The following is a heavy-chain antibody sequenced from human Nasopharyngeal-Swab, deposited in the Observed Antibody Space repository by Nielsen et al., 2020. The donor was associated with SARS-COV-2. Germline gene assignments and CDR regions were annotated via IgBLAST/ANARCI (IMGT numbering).Heavy chain of an antibody. Sequence: ASVKVSCKASGYTFTSYAMHWVRQAPGQRLEWMGWINAGNGNTKYSQKFQGRVTITRDTSASTAYLELSSLRSEDTAVYYCATGYFDWLLDEDAFDIWGQGTMVTVSS. V-gene: IGHV1-3*01. CDR3: ATGYFDWLLDEDAFDI. D-gene: IGHD3-9*01. CDR1: GYTFTSYA. CDR2: INAGNGNT. J-gene: IGHJ3*02.